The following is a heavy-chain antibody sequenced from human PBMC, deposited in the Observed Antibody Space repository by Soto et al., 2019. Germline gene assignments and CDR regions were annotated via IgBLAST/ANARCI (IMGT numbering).Heavy chain of an antibody. V-gene: IGHV1-18*04. CDR2: VSAYTGET. CDR3: ARRGNWNYVGAFDL. D-gene: IGHD1-7*01. CDR1: GYIFTSYT. Sequence: QVQLVQSGPEVKKPGASVKLSCKASGYIFTSYTVTWVRQAPGQGLEWMGWVSAYTGETQYAQRFHGTVTMTTPTSTSTAYMEMRSLKSDATAVYYCARRGNWNYVGAFDLWGQGTMVTVSS. J-gene: IGHJ3*01.